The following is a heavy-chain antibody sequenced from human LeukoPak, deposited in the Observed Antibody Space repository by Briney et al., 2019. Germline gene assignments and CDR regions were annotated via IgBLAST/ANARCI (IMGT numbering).Heavy chain of an antibody. CDR2: IYYTGNT. CDR1: GDSIIGYY. CDR3: ARRNYYGSGSYYGGNYFDY. Sequence: SETLSLTCSVSGDSIIGYYWGWIRQPPGKGLEWIGNIYYTGNTYYNSSLKSRVTISLDTSKNQFSLKLSSVTAADTAVYYCARRNYYGSGSYYGGNYFDYWGQGTLVTVSS. V-gene: IGHV4-39*01. D-gene: IGHD3-10*01. J-gene: IGHJ4*02.